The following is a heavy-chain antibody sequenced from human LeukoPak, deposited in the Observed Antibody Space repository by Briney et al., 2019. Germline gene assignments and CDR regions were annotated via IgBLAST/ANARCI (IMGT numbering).Heavy chain of an antibody. V-gene: IGHV4-59*12. CDR2: IFYNGNT. D-gene: IGHD3-10*01. Sequence: SETLSLTCTVSGGSISPYSWSWIRQPPGKGLEWIGYIFYNGNTNFNPSLKSRVTISLDTSKNQFSLKLSSVTAADTAVYYCARESITMVRGVYYYYYYMDVWGKGTTVTISS. CDR1: GGSISPYS. CDR3: ARESITMVRGVYYYYYYMDV. J-gene: IGHJ6*03.